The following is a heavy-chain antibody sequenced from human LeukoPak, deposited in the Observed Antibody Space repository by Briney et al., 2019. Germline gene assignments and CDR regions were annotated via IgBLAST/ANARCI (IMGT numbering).Heavy chain of an antibody. J-gene: IGHJ4*02. V-gene: IGHV3-30*18. D-gene: IGHD5-12*01. CDR3: AKSATKYSGYDEYYFDY. CDR2: ISYDGSNK. CDR1: GFTFSSYG. Sequence: QPGRSLRLSCAASGFTFSSYGMHWVRQAPGKGLEWVAVISYDGSNKYYADSVKGRFTISRDNSKNTLYLQMNSLRAEDTAAYYCAKSATKYSGYDEYYFDYWGQGTLVTVSS.